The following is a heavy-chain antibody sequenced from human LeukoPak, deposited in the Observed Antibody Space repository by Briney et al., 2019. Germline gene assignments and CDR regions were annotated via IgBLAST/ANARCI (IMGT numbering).Heavy chain of an antibody. D-gene: IGHD3-22*01. J-gene: IGHJ4*02. CDR2: IIPILGIA. Sequence: SVKVSCKASGGTFSSYAISWVRQAPGQGLEWMGRIIPILGIANYAQKFQGRVTITADKSTSTAYMELSSLRSEDTAVYYCARGRYYDSSGPPSYYFDYWGQGTLVTVSS. CDR3: ARGRYYDSSGPPSYYFDY. V-gene: IGHV1-69*04. CDR1: GGTFSSYA.